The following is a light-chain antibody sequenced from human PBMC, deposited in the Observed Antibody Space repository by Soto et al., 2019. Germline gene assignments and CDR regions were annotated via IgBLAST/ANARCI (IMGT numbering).Light chain of an antibody. J-gene: IGKJ1*01. CDR3: QQYNSHWT. CDR2: KAT. Sequence: DIQMTQSPSTLSASVGDRVTITCRASQSISSWLAWYQQKPGKAPKVLIYKATSLESGVPSRFSCSVSGTEFTLTISSLQPDHFATYYCQQYNSHWTFGQGTKVEVK. V-gene: IGKV1-5*03. CDR1: QSISSW.